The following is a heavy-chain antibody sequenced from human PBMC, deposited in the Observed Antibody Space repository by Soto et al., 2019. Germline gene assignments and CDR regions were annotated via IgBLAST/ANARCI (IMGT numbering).Heavy chain of an antibody. CDR1: GGTFSSYA. V-gene: IGHV1-69*01. D-gene: IGHD3-10*01. CDR2: IIPILGTA. J-gene: IGHJ5*02. Sequence: QVQLVQSGAEVKKPGSSVKVSCKASGGTFSSYAISWVRQAPGQGLEGMGGIIPILGTANYAQKFQGRVTVTADESTSTAYMELSRLRSEDTAVYYCARGRDSGSDYIWFDPWGQGTLVTVSS. CDR3: ARGRDSGSDYIWFDP.